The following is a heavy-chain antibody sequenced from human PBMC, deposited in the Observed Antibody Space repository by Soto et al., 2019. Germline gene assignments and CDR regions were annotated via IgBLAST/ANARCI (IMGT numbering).Heavy chain of an antibody. V-gene: IGHV1-69*13. CDR3: AREPDTYDAFDI. CDR2: IIPIFGTA. Sequence: SVKVSCKASGGTFSSYAISWVRQAPGQGLEWMGGIIPIFGTANYAQKFQGRVTITADESTSTAYMELSSLRSEDTAVYYCAREPDTYDAFDIWGQGTMVTVSS. J-gene: IGHJ3*02. CDR1: GGTFSSYA. D-gene: IGHD5-18*01.